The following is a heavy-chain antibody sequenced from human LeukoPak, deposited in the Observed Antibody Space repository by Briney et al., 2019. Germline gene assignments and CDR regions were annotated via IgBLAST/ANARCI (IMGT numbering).Heavy chain of an antibody. J-gene: IGHJ5*02. CDR1: GASINTYY. CDR3: ARGPTNWFGELLGNWFDP. D-gene: IGHD3-10*01. CDR2: IHNTGGS. Sequence: PSETLSLTCTVSGASINTYYWNWIRQPPGKGLKWIGYIHNTGGSNSNPSLKSRVTLSLDTSRNQFSLRLTSVTAADTAVYYCARGPTNWFGELLGNWFDPWGQGVLVTVSS. V-gene: IGHV4-59*01.